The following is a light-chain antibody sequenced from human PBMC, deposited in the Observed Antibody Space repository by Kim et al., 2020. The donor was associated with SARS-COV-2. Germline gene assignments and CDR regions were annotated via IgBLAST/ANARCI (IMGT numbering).Light chain of an antibody. V-gene: IGLV2-8*01. Sequence: QSALTQPPSASGSPGQSVTISCTGTSGDVGGYNYVSWYQQHPDKAPKLIIYEVSKRPSGVPDRFSGSKSGNTASLTVSGLQAEDEADYYCSSYAGSNFYVFGTGTKVTVL. CDR1: SGDVGGYNY. J-gene: IGLJ1*01. CDR3: SSYAGSNFYV. CDR2: EVS.